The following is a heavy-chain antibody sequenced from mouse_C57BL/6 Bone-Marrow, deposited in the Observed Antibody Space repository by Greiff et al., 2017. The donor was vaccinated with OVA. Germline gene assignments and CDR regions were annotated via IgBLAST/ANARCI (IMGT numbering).Heavy chain of an antibody. D-gene: IGHD1-1*01. CDR3: TPLLRSFAY. CDR2: IDPENGDT. J-gene: IGHJ3*01. Sequence: VQLQQSGAELVRPGASVKLSCTASGFNFKDDYMHWVKQRPEQGLEWIGWIDPENGDTEYASKFQGKATITADTSSNTAYLRLSSLTSEDAAVYYCTPLLRSFAYWGQGTLVTVSA. CDR1: GFNFKDDY. V-gene: IGHV14-4*01.